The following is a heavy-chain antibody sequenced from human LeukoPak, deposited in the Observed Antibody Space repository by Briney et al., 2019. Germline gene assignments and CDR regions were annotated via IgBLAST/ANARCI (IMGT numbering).Heavy chain of an antibody. CDR1: GFTFSSYA. J-gene: IGHJ4*02. Sequence: PGGSLRLSCEASGFTFSSYAMSWVRQAPGKGLEWVSAISGSGGSTYYADSVKGRFTISRDNSKNTLYLQMNSLRAEDTAVYYCAKGDYGDYGLSDYWGQGTLVTVSS. CDR3: AKGDYGDYGLSDY. D-gene: IGHD4-17*01. CDR2: ISGSGGST. V-gene: IGHV3-23*01.